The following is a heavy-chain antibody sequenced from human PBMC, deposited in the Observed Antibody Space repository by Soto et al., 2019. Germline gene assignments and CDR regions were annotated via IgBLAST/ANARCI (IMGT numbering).Heavy chain of an antibody. J-gene: IGHJ4*02. D-gene: IGHD6-19*01. V-gene: IGHV1-18*01. CDR3: TTLSFKAVAGTVDFDY. CDR1: GYTFTRYG. CDR2: ISTYDVNT. Sequence: ASVKVSCKASGYTFTRYGISWVRQAPGQGLEWMGWISTYDVNTKYAQKLQGRVTMTTDTSTSTAYMELRSLRSDDTAVYYCTTLSFKAVAGTVDFDYWGQGTLVTVSS.